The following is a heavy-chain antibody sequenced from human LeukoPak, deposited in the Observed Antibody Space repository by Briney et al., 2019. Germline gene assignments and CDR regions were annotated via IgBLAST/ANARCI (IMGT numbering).Heavy chain of an antibody. CDR1: GYTFTGYY. CDR2: INPNSGGT. CDR3: ARGYYCDSSGYFYDYYYYYMDV. V-gene: IGHV1-2*02. J-gene: IGHJ6*03. D-gene: IGHD3-22*01. Sequence: ASVKVSCKASGYTFTGYYMHWVRQAPGQGLEWMGWINPNSGGTNYAQKFQGRVTMTRDTSISTAYMELSRLRSDDTAVYYCARGYYCDSSGYFYDYYYYYMDVWGKGTTVTVSS.